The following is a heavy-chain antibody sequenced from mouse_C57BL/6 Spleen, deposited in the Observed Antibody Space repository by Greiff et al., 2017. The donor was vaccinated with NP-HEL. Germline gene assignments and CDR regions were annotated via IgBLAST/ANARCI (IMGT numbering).Heavy chain of an antibody. V-gene: IGHV2-2*01. Sequence: VKLMESGPGLVQPSQSLSITCTVSGFSLTSYGVHWVRQSPGKGLEWLGVIWSGGSTDYNAAFISRLSISKDNSKSQVFFKMNSLQADDTAIYYCARNEDSNYEGYFDYWGQGTTLTVSS. D-gene: IGHD2-5*01. CDR3: ARNEDSNYEGYFDY. CDR2: IWSGGST. CDR1: GFSLTSYG. J-gene: IGHJ2*01.